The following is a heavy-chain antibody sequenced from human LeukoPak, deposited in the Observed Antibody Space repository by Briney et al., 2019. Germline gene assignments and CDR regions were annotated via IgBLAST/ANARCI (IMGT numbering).Heavy chain of an antibody. D-gene: IGHD3-22*01. CDR3: ARGGKHNSGYGMDV. V-gene: IGHV4-34*01. CDR2: INHRGSP. Sequence: SETLSLTCAVYGGSFSGYYWSWIRQPPGKGLEWIGEINHRGSPNYNPSLKSRATISLDTSKNQFSLKLSSVAAADTAVYYCARGGKHNSGYGMDVWGKGTTVTVSS. CDR1: GGSFSGYY. J-gene: IGHJ6*04.